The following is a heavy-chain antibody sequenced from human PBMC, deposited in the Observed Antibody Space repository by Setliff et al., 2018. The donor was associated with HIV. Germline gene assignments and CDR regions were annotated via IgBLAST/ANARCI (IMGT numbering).Heavy chain of an antibody. CDR1: GGSYSAYY. CDR2: INHSGST. J-gene: IGHJ6*03. Sequence: SETLSLTCAVYGGSYSAYYWTWIRQPPGKGLEWIGEINHSGSTNYNPSLKSRVTISVDTSKNQFSLKLRSVTAADTAIYYCARSDLDNGSGYFDYYSYYMDVWGRGTTVTVSS. CDR3: ARSDLDNGSGYFDYYSYYMDV. D-gene: IGHD3-22*01. V-gene: IGHV4-34*01.